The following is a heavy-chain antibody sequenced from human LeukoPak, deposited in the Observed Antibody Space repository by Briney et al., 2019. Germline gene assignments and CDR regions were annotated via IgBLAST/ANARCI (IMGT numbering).Heavy chain of an antibody. CDR3: ARVGHCSSTACSYRYFDY. V-gene: IGHV4-30-4*08. J-gene: IGHJ4*02. CDR1: GGSISNTNYY. Sequence: PSETLSLTCTVSGGSISNTNYYWIWIRQPPGMGLEYIGYIYHSGSSYYSPSLKSRVSISVDTSKNQFSLQLSSVTAADTAVYYCARVGHCSSTACSYRYFDYWGQGALVTVSS. CDR2: IYHSGSS. D-gene: IGHD2-2*01.